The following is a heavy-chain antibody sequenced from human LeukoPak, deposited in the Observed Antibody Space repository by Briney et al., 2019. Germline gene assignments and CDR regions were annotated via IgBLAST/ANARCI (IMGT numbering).Heavy chain of an antibody. CDR1: GYTFTSYD. J-gene: IGHJ4*02. V-gene: IGHV1-8*01. CDR3: ARVVRLASGSYYPRY. CDR2: MNPNSGNT. D-gene: IGHD3-10*01. Sequence: ASEKVSCKASGYTFTSYDINWVRQATGQGLEWMGWMNPNSGNTGYAQKFQGRVTMTRNTSISTAYMELSSLRSEDTAVYYCARVVRLASGSYYPRYWGQGTLVTVSS.